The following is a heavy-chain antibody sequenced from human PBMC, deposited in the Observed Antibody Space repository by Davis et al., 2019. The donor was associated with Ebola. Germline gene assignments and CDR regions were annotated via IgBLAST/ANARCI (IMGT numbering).Heavy chain of an antibody. CDR1: GYTFTSYA. Sequence: ASVKVSCKASGYTFTSYAMHWVRQAPGQRLEWMGWINAGNGDTKYSQKFQGRVTITADESTSTAYMELSSLRSEDTAVYYCARVPGYSSGWYLFDYWGQGTLVTVSS. V-gene: IGHV1-3*01. CDR3: ARVPGYSSGWYLFDY. CDR2: INAGNGDT. J-gene: IGHJ4*02. D-gene: IGHD6-19*01.